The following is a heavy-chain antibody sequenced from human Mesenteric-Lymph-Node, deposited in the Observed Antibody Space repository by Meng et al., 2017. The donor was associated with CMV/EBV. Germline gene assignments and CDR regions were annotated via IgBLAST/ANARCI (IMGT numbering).Heavy chain of an antibody. J-gene: IGHJ2*01. CDR3: ARRRRDGDYGWYFDV. Sequence: SETLSLTCTVSGGSISSSSYHWGWIRQPPGKGLEWIGSIYYSGSTYYNPSLESRVTISVDTSKNQFSLKLSSVTAADTAVYYCARRRRDGDYGWYFDVWGRGTLVTVSS. D-gene: IGHD4-17*01. CDR1: GGSISSSSYH. CDR2: IYYSGST. V-gene: IGHV4-39*07.